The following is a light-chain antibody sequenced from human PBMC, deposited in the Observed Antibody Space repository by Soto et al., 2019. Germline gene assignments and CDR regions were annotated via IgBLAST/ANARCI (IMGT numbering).Light chain of an antibody. CDR2: AAS. J-gene: IGKJ1*01. CDR3: QEYNSAPWT. CDR1: QGISNF. Sequence: DIQMTQSPSSLSASVGDRDTITCRASQGISNFLAWHQQKPGKVPKLLIYAASTLQSGVPSRFSASGSGTDFTLTITSLQPEDVATYYCQEYNSAPWTFGQGTKVEIK. V-gene: IGKV1-27*01.